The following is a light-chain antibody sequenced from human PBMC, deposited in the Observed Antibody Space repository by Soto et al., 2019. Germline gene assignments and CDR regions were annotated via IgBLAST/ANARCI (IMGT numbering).Light chain of an antibody. J-gene: IGLJ1*01. CDR3: QSYDSSLSGYV. Sequence: QSVLTPPRWVCGEIGQRVVISSTGSSSNIGAGYDVHWYQQLPGTAPKLLIYGNSNRPSGVPDRFSGSKSGTSASLAITGLQAEDEADYYCQSYDSSLSGYVFGTGTKVTVL. CDR1: SSNIGAGYD. V-gene: IGLV1-40*01. CDR2: GNS.